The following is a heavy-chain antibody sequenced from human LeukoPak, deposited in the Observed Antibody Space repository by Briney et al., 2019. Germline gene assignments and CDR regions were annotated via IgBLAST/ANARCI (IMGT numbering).Heavy chain of an antibody. CDR3: ARGGSLRYFDWIHNWFDP. CDR1: GYTFTSYD. Sequence: GASVKVSCKASGYTFTSYDINWVRQATGQGLEWMGWMNPNSGNTGYAQKFQGRVTMTRNTSISTAYMEPSSLRSEDTAVYYCARGGSLRYFDWIHNWFDPWGQGTLVTVSS. CDR2: MNPNSGNT. J-gene: IGHJ5*02. D-gene: IGHD3-9*01. V-gene: IGHV1-8*01.